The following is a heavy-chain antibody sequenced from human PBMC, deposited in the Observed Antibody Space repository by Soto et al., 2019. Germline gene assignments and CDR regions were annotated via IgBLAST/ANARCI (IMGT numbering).Heavy chain of an antibody. V-gene: IGHV3-13*01. CDR3: GCLAWFGDPVPPFEC. CDR1: GFSFSSYD. CDR2: IGTAGDT. J-gene: IGHJ4*02. Sequence: GGSLRLSCAASGFSFSSYDMHWVRQATGKALEWVSAIGTAGDTYYPGSVKGRFTISRENAKNSLYLQMNSLEAEDSALYYCGCLAWFGDPVPPFECWGQEIVVTV. D-gene: IGHD3-10*01.